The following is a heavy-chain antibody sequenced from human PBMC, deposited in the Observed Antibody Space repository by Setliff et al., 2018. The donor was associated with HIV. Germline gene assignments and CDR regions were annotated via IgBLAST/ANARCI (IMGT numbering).Heavy chain of an antibody. CDR2: INAGNGNT. J-gene: IGHJ4*02. V-gene: IGHV1-3*01. Sequence: ASVKVSCKTSGYTFTSYAMHWVRQAPGQRLEWMGWINAGNGNTKYSQKFQGRVTITRDTSASTAYMELSSLRSEDTAVYYCTRYGPLPHADYYFDYWGQGTLVTVSS. D-gene: IGHD3-10*01. CDR3: TRYGPLPHADYYFDY. CDR1: GYTFTSYA.